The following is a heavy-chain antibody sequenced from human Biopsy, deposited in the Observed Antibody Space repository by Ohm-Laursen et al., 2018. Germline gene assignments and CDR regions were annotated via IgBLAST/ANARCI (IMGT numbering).Heavy chain of an antibody. Sequence: SLRLSCAASGFNLGDYAMHWVRQVPGKGLEWVSGIKWNSGKIDYADSVKGRFTISRDNAKNSLYLHMNSLRTEDSVFYYCARDTGTMVRGVLYQWGQGTQVTVSS. CDR2: IKWNSGKI. CDR1: GFNLGDYA. CDR3: ARDTGTMVRGVLYQ. J-gene: IGHJ4*02. D-gene: IGHD3-10*01. V-gene: IGHV3-9*01.